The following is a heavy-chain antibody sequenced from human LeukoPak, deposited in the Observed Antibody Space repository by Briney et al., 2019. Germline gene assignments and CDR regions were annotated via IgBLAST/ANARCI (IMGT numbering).Heavy chain of an antibody. D-gene: IGHD3-9*01. J-gene: IGHJ4*02. CDR1: GGSISRYY. CDR2: FYYSGST. CDR3: ARGGYDILTGSGFFDY. V-gene: IGHV4-59*01. Sequence: PSETLSLTCTVSGGSISRYYWSWLRQPPGRGLEWIGYFYYSGSTNYNPSLKSRPTISLGTSKNQFSLMLSSVPAADTAVYYCARGGYDILTGSGFFDYWGQGTLVTVSS.